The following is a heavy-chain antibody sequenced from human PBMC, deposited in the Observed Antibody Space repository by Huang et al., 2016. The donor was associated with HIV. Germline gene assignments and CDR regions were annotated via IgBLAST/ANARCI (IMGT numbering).Heavy chain of an antibody. CDR2: AYPDDSYT. CDR3: TRQSPMGSTYYFDF. Sequence: VQLVQSGPEVRKPGESLKISCKTSGYTFTNYWIGWVRQAPGKGLEGLAIAYPDDSYTRYNPSFQGHVTISVDKSISTAFLQWNLLRASDTAIYYCTRQSPMGSTYYFDFWGPGTLVTVSS. J-gene: IGHJ4*02. D-gene: IGHD1-26*01. V-gene: IGHV5-51*01. CDR1: GYTFTNYW.